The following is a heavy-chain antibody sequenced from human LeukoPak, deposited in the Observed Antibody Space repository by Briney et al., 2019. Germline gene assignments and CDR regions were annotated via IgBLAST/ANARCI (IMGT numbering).Heavy chain of an antibody. V-gene: IGHV4-4*07. Sequence: PSETLSLTCTVSGGSISSYYWSWMRQPAGKGLEWIGRSYTSGSPNYNPSLKGRVTMSVDVSKNQFSLKLSSVTAADTAVYYCARSGGSGFQLDNWGQGTLVTVSS. CDR1: GGSISSYY. CDR2: SYTSGSP. J-gene: IGHJ4*02. D-gene: IGHD3-16*01. CDR3: ARSGGSGFQLDN.